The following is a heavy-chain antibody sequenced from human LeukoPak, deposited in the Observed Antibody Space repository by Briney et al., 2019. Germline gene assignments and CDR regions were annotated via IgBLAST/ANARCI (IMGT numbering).Heavy chain of an antibody. CDR2: IYTSGST. CDR1: GGSISSGSYY. CDR3: ARDAIAAAGYNDAFDI. V-gene: IGHV4-61*02. J-gene: IGHJ3*02. Sequence: SETLSLTCTVSGGSISSGSYYWSWIRQPAGKGLEWIGRIYTSGSTNYNPSLKSRVTISVDTSKNQFSLKLSSVTAADTAVYYCARDAIAAAGYNDAFDIWGQGTMVTVSS. D-gene: IGHD6-13*01.